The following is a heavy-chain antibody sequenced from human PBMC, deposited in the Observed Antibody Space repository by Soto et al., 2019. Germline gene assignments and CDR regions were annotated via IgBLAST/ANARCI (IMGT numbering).Heavy chain of an antibody. CDR3: ARTSTVVSVDY. Sequence: LSLTCTVSGDSINSGSYYWSWIRQHPGKGLEWIGYIYYTGNTYYNPSLKSRLTISLDTSENQFSLNLSSVTAADTAVYYCARTSTVVSVDYRGQGTLVTVSS. V-gene: IGHV4-31*03. CDR2: IYYTGNT. J-gene: IGHJ4*02. CDR1: GDSINSGSYY. D-gene: IGHD4-17*01.